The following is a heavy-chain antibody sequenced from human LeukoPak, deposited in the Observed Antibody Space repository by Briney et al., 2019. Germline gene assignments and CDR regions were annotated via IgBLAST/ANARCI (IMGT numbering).Heavy chain of an antibody. D-gene: IGHD6-19*01. J-gene: IGHJ4*02. CDR1: GGSISSYY. CDR3: ARGDSSGWYYFDY. V-gene: IGHV4-59*01. Sequence: SAPLSLTCTVSGGSISSYYWSWLRQPPGKGLEWIGYIYYSGSTNYNPSLKSRVTISVDTSKNQFSLKLSSVTAADTAVYYCARGDSSGWYYFDYWGQGTLVTVSS. CDR2: IYYSGST.